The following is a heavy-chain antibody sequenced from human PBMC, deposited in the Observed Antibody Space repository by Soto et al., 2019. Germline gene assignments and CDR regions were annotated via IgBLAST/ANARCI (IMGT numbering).Heavy chain of an antibody. D-gene: IGHD3-10*01. J-gene: IGHJ4*02. CDR2: IFSNGRT. CDR1: GGSINNNY. CDR3: ARGGDNSPWYYSI. Sequence: LTCTVSGGSINNNYWSWIRQPPGRGLEWIGYIFSNGRTNYNPSLETRVAISVDTSKNQLSLKLRSVTAADKAVYYCARGGDNSPWYYSIWGQGTLVTVSS. V-gene: IGHV4-59*01.